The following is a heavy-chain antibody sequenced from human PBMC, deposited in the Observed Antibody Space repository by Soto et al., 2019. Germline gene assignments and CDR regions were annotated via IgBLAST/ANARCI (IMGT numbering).Heavy chain of an antibody. CDR3: AKLDDNSVLRYFDWLSRNYYYYGMDV. CDR2: INAGNGNT. Sequence: QVQLVQSGAEVKKPGASVKVSCKASGYTFTSYAMHWVRQAPGQRLEWMGWINAGNGNTKYSQKFQGRVTITRDTSASTAYMELSSLRSEDTAVYYCAKLDDNSVLRYFDWLSRNYYYYGMDVWGQGTTVTVSS. CDR1: GYTFTSYA. J-gene: IGHJ6*02. V-gene: IGHV1-3*01. D-gene: IGHD3-9*01.